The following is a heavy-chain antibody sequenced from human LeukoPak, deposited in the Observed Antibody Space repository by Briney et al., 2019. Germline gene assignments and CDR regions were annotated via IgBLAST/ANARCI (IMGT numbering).Heavy chain of an antibody. CDR1: GYIFTSYY. D-gene: IGHD2-21*02. Sequence: ASVKISCKPSGYIFTSYYLHWVRQAPGQGLEWMGIINPSGGSTSYAQKFQGRVTVTRDTSTNTLYMELSSLRSEDTAVYYCARAGLLVGGFDYGGQGTLVTVSS. CDR3: ARAGLLVGGFDY. J-gene: IGHJ4*02. V-gene: IGHV1-46*01. CDR2: INPSGGST.